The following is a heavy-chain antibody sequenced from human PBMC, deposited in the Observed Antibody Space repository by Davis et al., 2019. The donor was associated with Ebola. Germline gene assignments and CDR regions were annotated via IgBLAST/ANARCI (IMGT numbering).Heavy chain of an antibody. Sequence: GGSLRLSCKGSGYSFSGYWISWVRQMPGKGLEWMGRIDPSDSYTNYSPSFQGHVTISADKSISTAYLQWSSLKASDTAMYYCARYSNRISSYGMDVWGQGTTVTVSS. CDR2: IDPSDSYT. J-gene: IGHJ6*02. V-gene: IGHV5-10-1*01. CDR3: ARYSNRISSYGMDV. D-gene: IGHD2-21*01. CDR1: GYSFSGYW.